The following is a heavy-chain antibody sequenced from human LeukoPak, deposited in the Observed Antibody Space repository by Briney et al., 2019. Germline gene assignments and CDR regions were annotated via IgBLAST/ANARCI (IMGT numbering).Heavy chain of an antibody. Sequence: GGSLRLSCAASRFTFSNCAMSWVRQAPGQGLEWVSAISGGGDSTWYADSVKGRFTISRDNSKNTLYLQMNSLRAEDTAVYYCARGKIFDYWGQGTLVTVSS. V-gene: IGHV3-23*01. CDR1: RFTFSNCA. CDR2: ISGGGDST. CDR3: ARGKIFDY. J-gene: IGHJ4*02.